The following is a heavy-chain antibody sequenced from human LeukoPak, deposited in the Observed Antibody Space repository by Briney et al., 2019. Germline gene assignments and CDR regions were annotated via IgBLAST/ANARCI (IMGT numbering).Heavy chain of an antibody. D-gene: IGHD3-9*01. CDR2: ISSSSYI. CDR1: GFTFSSYE. CDR3: ARGRIDWFDY. J-gene: IGHJ4*02. Sequence: SGGSLRLSCAASGFTFSSYEMNWVRQAPGKGLEWVSSISSSSYIYYADSVKGRFTISRDNAKNSLYLQMNSLRAEDTAVYYCARGRIDWFDYWGQGTLVTVSS. V-gene: IGHV3-21*01.